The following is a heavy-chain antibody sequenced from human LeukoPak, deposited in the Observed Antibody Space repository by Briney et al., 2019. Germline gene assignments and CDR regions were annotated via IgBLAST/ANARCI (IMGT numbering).Heavy chain of an antibody. CDR1: GYTFSSYG. CDR3: ARKGDDIVATIWRGNWFDP. V-gene: IGHV1-18*04. CDR2: INANNGNT. Sequence: ASVEVSCKASGYTFSSYGITWVRQAPGQGLEWMGWINANNGNTNYAQKLQGRVTMTTDTSTSTAYMELRSLRSDDTAVYYCARKGDDIVATIWRGNWFDPWGQGTLVTVSS. D-gene: IGHD5-12*01. J-gene: IGHJ5*02.